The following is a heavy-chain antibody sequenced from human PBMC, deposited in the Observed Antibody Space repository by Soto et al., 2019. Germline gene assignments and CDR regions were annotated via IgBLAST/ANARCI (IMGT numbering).Heavy chain of an antibody. CDR2: IIPIFGTA. D-gene: IGHD3-22*01. V-gene: IGHV1-69*01. CDR3: ARGPNYYDSSGYSLPDY. J-gene: IGHJ4*02. Sequence: QLQLVQSGAEVKKPGSSVKVSCKASGGTFSSYAVSWVRQAPGQGLEWMGGIIPIFGTANYAQKFQGRVTITADESTSTAYMELSSLRSEDTAVYYCARGPNYYDSSGYSLPDYWGQGTLVTVSS. CDR1: GGTFSSYA.